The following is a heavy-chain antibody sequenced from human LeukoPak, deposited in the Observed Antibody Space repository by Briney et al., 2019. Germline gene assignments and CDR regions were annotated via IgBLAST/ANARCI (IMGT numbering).Heavy chain of an antibody. CDR3: ASFGKLADPFVTRFDY. Sequence: SETLSLTCTVSGGSTSSSSYYWGWIRQPPGKGLEWIGSIYYSGSTYYNPSLKSRVTISVDTSKNQFSLKLSSVTAADTAVYYCASFGKLADPFVTRFDYWGQGTLVTVSS. V-gene: IGHV4-39*01. J-gene: IGHJ4*02. D-gene: IGHD1-1*01. CDR1: GGSTSSSSYY. CDR2: IYYSGST.